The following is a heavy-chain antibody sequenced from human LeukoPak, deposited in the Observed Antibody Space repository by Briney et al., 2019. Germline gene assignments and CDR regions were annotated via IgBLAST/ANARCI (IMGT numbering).Heavy chain of an antibody. J-gene: IGHJ5*02. V-gene: IGHV5-51*01. CDR3: ARLIVGSSSTGWFDP. CDR1: GSTFTSYW. CDR2: IYPGDSDT. D-gene: IGHD6-6*01. Sequence: GESLKISCQSSGSTFTSYWIGWVRQMPGKGLQWMGIIYPGDSDTTYSPSFQGQVTISADKSISTAYLQWSSLKASDTAIYYCARLIVGSSSTGWFDPWGQGTLVTVSS.